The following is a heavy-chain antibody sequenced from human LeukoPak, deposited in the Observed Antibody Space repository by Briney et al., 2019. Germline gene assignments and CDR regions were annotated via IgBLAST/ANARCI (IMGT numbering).Heavy chain of an antibody. D-gene: IGHD2/OR15-2a*01. V-gene: IGHV4-59*02. J-gene: IGHJ4*02. CDR2: LSYTGKT. CDR3: SEGYFEPFAH. Sequence: PSETLSLTCVVSGASVSTSHWNWIRQVPGKRLEWIGCLSYTGKTDYNPSLTGRVTISFGTSENQVSLKLRSVSAADTGVYYCSEGYFEPFAHWGQGARVTVSS. CDR1: GASVSTSH.